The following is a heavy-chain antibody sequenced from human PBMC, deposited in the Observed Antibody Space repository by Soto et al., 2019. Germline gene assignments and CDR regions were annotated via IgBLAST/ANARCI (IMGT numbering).Heavy chain of an antibody. CDR2: IYYSGST. D-gene: IGHD2-2*01. CDR3: ARLSDIVVVPAAIPYFDY. Sequence: SETLSLTCTVSGGSISSSSYYWGWIRQPPGKGLEWIGSIYYSGSTYYNPSLKSRVTISVDTSKNQFSLKLSSVTAAETAVYYCARLSDIVVVPAAIPYFDYWGQGTLVTVSS. CDR1: GGSISSSSYY. J-gene: IGHJ4*02. V-gene: IGHV4-39*01.